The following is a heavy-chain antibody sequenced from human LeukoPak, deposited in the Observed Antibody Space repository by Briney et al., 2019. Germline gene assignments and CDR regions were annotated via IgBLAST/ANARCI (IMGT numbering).Heavy chain of an antibody. V-gene: IGHV1-3*03. CDR3: TLYNY. J-gene: IGHJ4*02. CDR2: INPGNGDT. D-gene: IGHD2-2*02. CDR1: GYSFTSQD. Sequence: ASVKVSCKTSGYSFTSQDMHWVRQAPGQSLEWMGCINPGNGDTKYSQEFQGRVTIARDTSATTAYMELSSLRSDDMAVYYCTLYNYWGQGTLVTVSS.